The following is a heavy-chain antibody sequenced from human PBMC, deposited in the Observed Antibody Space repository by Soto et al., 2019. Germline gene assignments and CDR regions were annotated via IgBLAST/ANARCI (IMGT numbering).Heavy chain of an antibody. CDR2: IYPGDSDT. CDR3: AIHIGNIRYYYNAMDV. J-gene: IGHJ6*02. D-gene: IGHD1-1*01. Sequence: GESLKISCKGSGYTFTDYWIGWVRQLPGKGLEWMGIIYPGDSDTRYSPSFEGHVTITVDKSTSTAYLQWNTRKASDTAIYYGAIHIGNIRYYYNAMDVWGQGPTVTVSS. V-gene: IGHV5-51*01. CDR1: GYTFTDYW.